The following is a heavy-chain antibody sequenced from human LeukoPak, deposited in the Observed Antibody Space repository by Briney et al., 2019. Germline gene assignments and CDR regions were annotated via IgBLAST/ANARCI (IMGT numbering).Heavy chain of an antibody. Sequence: GGSLRLSCAASGFTVSSNYMSWVRQAPGKGLEWVSVIYSGGSAYYADSVKGRFTISRDNSKNTLYLQMNSLRAEDTAVYYCARGEDYGDYFDYWGQGTLVTVSS. J-gene: IGHJ4*02. CDR3: ARGEDYGDYFDY. CDR2: IYSGGSA. V-gene: IGHV3-53*01. CDR1: GFTVSSNY. D-gene: IGHD4-17*01.